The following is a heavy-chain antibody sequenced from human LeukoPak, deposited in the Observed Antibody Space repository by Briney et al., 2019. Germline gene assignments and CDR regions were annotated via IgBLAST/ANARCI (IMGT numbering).Heavy chain of an antibody. CDR3: ARHMGVGATVLDI. CDR2: IYYSGST. V-gene: IGHV4-39*01. CDR1: GFIVSNTY. D-gene: IGHD1-26*01. J-gene: IGHJ3*02. Sequence: GSLRLSCAASGFIVSNTYMTWVRQPPGKGLEWIGSIYYSGSTYYNPSLKSRVTISVDTSKNQFSLKLSSVTAADTSVYYCARHMGVGATVLDIWGQGTMVTVSS.